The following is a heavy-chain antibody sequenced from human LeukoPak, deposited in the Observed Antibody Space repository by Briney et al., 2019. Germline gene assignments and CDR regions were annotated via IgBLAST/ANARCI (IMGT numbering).Heavy chain of an antibody. CDR3: ARETHDALDL. CDR1: GFTISGDA. Sequence: GGSLRLSCTASGFTISGDAMHWVRQAPGKGLQWVADISFDGTNKNYADSVKGRFTISRDNSKNTLFLQMNSLTTDDTARFYCARETHDALDLWGPGTLVTVSS. V-gene: IGHV3-30*04. J-gene: IGHJ3*01. CDR2: ISFDGTNK.